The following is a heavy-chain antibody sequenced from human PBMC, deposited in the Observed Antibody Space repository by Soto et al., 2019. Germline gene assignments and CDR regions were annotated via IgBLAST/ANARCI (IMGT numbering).Heavy chain of an antibody. CDR3: AHSGYGYSDY. V-gene: IGHV2-5*02. CDR1: GFSLSTSGVA. D-gene: IGHD5-12*01. CDR2: IYWDDDK. Sequence: QITLKESGPTLVKPTQTLTLTCTFSGFSLSTSGVAVDWIRQPPGNALEWLALIYWDDDKRYSPYLKSRLTITKDTSKNQVVLTMTNMDPADTATYYCAHSGYGYSDYWGPGSLVTVS. J-gene: IGHJ4*02.